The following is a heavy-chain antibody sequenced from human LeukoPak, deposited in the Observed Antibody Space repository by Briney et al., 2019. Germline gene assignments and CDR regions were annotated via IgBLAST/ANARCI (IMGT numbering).Heavy chain of an antibody. CDR3: ARDGYSSSFYFDY. CDR2: INSDGSRT. D-gene: IGHD6-6*01. Sequence: GGSLRLSCAASGFTFSNYWMHWVRQAPGKGLVWVSRINSDGSRTTYADSVKGRFTISRDNAKNTLYLQMNSLRAGDTAVYYCARDGYSSSFYFDYWGQGTLVTVSS. CDR1: GFTFSNYW. J-gene: IGHJ4*02. V-gene: IGHV3-74*01.